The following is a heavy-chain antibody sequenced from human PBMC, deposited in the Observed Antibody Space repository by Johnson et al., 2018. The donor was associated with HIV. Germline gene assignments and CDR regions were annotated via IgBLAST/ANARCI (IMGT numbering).Heavy chain of an antibody. D-gene: IGHD1-26*01. V-gene: IGHV3-11*04. J-gene: IGHJ3*02. CDR1: GFTFSDYY. CDR2: ISYDGSNK. CDR3: ARLNSGRSYGAYEAFDI. Sequence: QMLLVESGGGLVKPGGSLRLSCAASGFTFSDYYMSWIRQAPGKGLEWVAVISYDGSNKYYADSVKGRFTISRDNAKNSLYLQMNSLRAEDTAVYSCARLNSGRSYGAYEAFDIWGQGTMVTVSS.